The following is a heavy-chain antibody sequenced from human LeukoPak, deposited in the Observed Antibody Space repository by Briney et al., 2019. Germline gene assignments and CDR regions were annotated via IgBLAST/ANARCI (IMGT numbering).Heavy chain of an antibody. CDR2: INTDGSST. CDR3: ARGGYFGSGPFDP. CDR1: RFTFSNYW. D-gene: IGHD3-10*01. Sequence: GGSLRLSCAASRFTFSNYWMHWVRQAPGKGLVWVSHINTDGSSTRFADSVKGRFTISRDNAKNTLYLQMNSLRAEDTAVYYCARGGYFGSGPFDPWRQGTLVADSS. V-gene: IGHV3-74*01. J-gene: IGHJ5*02.